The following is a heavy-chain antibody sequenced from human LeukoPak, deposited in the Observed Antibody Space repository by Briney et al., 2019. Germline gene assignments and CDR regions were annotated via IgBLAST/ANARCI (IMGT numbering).Heavy chain of an antibody. CDR1: GGSISSYY. CDR3: ARFPGSAEYRHYYYMDV. CDR2: IYYSGST. Sequence: PSETLSLTCTVSGGSISSYYWSWIRQPPGKGLEWIGYIYYSGSTNYNPSLKSRVTISVDTSKNQFSLKLTSVIAADTAVYYCARFPGSAEYRHYYYMDVWGKGTTVTVS. D-gene: IGHD2-15*01. J-gene: IGHJ6*03. V-gene: IGHV4-59*01.